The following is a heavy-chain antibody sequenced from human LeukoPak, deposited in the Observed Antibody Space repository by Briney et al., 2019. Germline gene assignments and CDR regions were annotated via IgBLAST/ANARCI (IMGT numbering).Heavy chain of an antibody. J-gene: IGHJ3*02. CDR2: IRYDGSNK. D-gene: IGHD2-2*01. V-gene: IGHV3-30*02. Sequence: GGSLRLSCAASGFTFSSYGMHWVRQAPGKGLEWVAFIRYDGSNKYYADSVKGRFTISRDNSKNTLYLQMNSLRAEDTAVYYCAKDFIVVVPAAMQEAFDIWGQGTMVTVSS. CDR1: GFTFSSYG. CDR3: AKDFIVVVPAAMQEAFDI.